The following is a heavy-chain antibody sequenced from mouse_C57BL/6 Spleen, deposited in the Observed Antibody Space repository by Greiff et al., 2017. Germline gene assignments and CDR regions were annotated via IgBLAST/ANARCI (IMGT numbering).Heavy chain of an antibody. V-gene: IGHV1-61*01. CDR2: IYPSDSET. CDR1: GYTFTSYW. D-gene: IGHD3-2*02. J-gene: IGHJ2*01. Sequence: QVQLQQPGAELVRPGSSVKLSCKASGYTFTSYWMDWVKQRPGQGLEWIGNIYPSDSETHYNQKFKDKATLTVDKSSSTAYMQLSSLTSEDSAVYYCVRQLRLRRAFYFDYWGQGTTLTDSS. CDR3: VRQLRLRRAFYFDY.